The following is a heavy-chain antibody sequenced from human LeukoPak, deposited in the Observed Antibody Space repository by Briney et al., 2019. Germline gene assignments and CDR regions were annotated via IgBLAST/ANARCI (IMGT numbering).Heavy chain of an antibody. D-gene: IGHD6-6*01. CDR1: GFTFSSYA. Sequence: PGGSLRLSCAAPGFTFSSYAMSWVRQAPGKGLEWVSAISGSGGSTYYADSVKGRFTISRDNSKNTLYLQMNSLRAEDTAVYYCAKLMYSSPSRSDYWGQGTLVTVSS. CDR2: ISGSGGST. J-gene: IGHJ4*02. CDR3: AKLMYSSPSRSDY. V-gene: IGHV3-23*01.